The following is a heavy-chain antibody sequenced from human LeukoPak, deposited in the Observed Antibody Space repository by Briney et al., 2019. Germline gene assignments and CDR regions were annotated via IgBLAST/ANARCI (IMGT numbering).Heavy chain of an antibody. V-gene: IGHV1-69*04. CDR2: IIPILGIA. J-gene: IGHJ4*02. Sequence: SVKVTCKASGGTFSSYAISWVRQAPGQGLEWMGRIIPILGIANYAQKFQGRVTITADKSTSTAYMELSSLRSEDTAVYYCARDSVVVTAIEMAFDYWGQGTLVTVSS. CDR1: GGTFSSYA. D-gene: IGHD2-21*02. CDR3: ARDSVVVTAIEMAFDY.